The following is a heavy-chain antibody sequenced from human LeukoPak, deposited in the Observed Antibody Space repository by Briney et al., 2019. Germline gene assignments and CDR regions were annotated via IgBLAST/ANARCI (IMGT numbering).Heavy chain of an antibody. Sequence: PGGSLRLSCAASGFTFSSYSMNWVRQAPGKGLEWVANIRGDAGRLYYVDSVKGRFTISRDNAKNSLYLQMSNLRAEDTSVYYCARDRNYCSSDRCYDVFDIWGQGTMVTVSS. J-gene: IGHJ3*02. CDR2: IRGDAGRL. V-gene: IGHV3-7*01. CDR3: ARDRNYCSSDRCYDVFDI. CDR1: GFTFSSYS. D-gene: IGHD6-19*01.